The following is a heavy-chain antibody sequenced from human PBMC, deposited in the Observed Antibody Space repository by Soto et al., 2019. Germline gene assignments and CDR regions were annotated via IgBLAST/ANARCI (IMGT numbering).Heavy chain of an antibody. Sequence: GGSLRLSCTASGFTFSNAWMSWVRQAPGKGLEWVGRIKSKTDGGTTDYAAPVKGRFSISRDDSKTTLFLQMKSLKTEDTAVYYCTTGTTTIIRVDYWGQGTLVTVPQ. CDR2: IKSKTDGGTT. D-gene: IGHD3-10*01. CDR1: GFTFSNAW. CDR3: TTGTTTIIRVDY. V-gene: IGHV3-15*01. J-gene: IGHJ4*02.